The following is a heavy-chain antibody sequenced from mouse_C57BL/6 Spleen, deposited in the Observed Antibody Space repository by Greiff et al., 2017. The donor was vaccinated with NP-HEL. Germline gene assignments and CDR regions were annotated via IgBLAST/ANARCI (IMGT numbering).Heavy chain of an antibody. CDR1: GYAFSSSW. J-gene: IGHJ1*03. Sequence: VQGVESGPELVKPGASVKISCKASGYAFSSSWMNWVKQRPGKGLEWIGRIYPGDGDTNYNGKFKGKATLTADKSSSTAYMQLSSLTSEDSAVYFCARRGITTVSWYFDVWGTGTTVTVSS. CDR3: ARRGITTVSWYFDV. CDR2: IYPGDGDT. V-gene: IGHV1-82*01. D-gene: IGHD1-1*01.